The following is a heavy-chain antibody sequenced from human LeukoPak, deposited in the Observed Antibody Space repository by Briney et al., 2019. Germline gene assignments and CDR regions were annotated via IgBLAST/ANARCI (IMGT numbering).Heavy chain of an antibody. J-gene: IGHJ4*02. Sequence: GGSLRLSCAASGFTFSSYSMNWVRQAPGKGLEWVSSISSSSSYIYYADSVKGRFTISRDNARNSLYLQMNSLRAEDTAVYYCARKDLGGPIDYWGQGTLVTVSS. D-gene: IGHD3-3*01. CDR3: ARKDLGGPIDY. V-gene: IGHV3-21*01. CDR1: GFTFSSYS. CDR2: ISSSSSYI.